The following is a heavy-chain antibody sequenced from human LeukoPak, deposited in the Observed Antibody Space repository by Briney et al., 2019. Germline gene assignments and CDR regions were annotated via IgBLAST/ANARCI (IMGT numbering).Heavy chain of an antibody. J-gene: IGHJ6*03. Sequence: GASVKVSCKASGGTFSSYAINWVRQAPGQGLEWMGGIIPIFGTANYAQKFQGRVTITTDESTSTAYMELSSLRSEDTAVYYCARCTKPYYYYYMNVWGKGTTVTVSS. CDR1: GGTFSSYA. V-gene: IGHV1-69*05. CDR3: ARCTKPYYYYYMNV. CDR2: IIPIFGTA. D-gene: IGHD2-2*01.